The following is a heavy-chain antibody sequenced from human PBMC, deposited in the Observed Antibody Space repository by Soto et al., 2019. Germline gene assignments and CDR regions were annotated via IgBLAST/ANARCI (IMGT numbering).Heavy chain of an antibody. Sequence: EVQLVESGGGLVNPGGSHKLSCAASGFTFSGAWMTWVRQAPGKGLEWVGLIKSKADGETTHYAAPVEGRFTISRDDSKSTLSLQMNSLKVEDTAVYYCVTDVPNDIYPYDYWGQGTLVTVSS. D-gene: IGHD3-9*01. CDR2: IKSKADGETT. V-gene: IGHV3-15*01. CDR1: GFTFSGAW. J-gene: IGHJ4*02. CDR3: VTDVPNDIYPYDY.